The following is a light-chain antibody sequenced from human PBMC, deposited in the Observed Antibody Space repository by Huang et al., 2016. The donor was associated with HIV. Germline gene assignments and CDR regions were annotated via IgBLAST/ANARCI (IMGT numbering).Light chain of an antibody. CDR1: QSISSY. CDR2: AAS. CDR3: QQGYSTPHT. Sequence: DIKMTQSPSSLSASVGDRVTITCRASQSISSYLNWYQQNPGKAPKLLIYAASSLQSGVPSRFSGSGSGTDFTLTISSLQPEDFATYYCQQGYSTPHTFGQGTKLKIK. J-gene: IGKJ2*01. V-gene: IGKV1-39*01.